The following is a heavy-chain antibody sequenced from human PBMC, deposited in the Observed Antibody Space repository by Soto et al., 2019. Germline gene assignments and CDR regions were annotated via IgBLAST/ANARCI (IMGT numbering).Heavy chain of an antibody. V-gene: IGHV4-34*01. J-gene: IGHJ6*03. CDR2: INHSGST. Sequence: SETLSLTCAVYGGSFSGYYWSWIRQPPGKGLEWIGEINHSGSTNYNPSLKSRVTISVDTSKYQFSLKLSSVTAADTVVYYFARAGYFGSGSYRYYYYYYMDVWGKGTTVTVSS. CDR3: ARAGYFGSGSYRYYYYYYMDV. D-gene: IGHD3-10*01. CDR1: GGSFSGYY.